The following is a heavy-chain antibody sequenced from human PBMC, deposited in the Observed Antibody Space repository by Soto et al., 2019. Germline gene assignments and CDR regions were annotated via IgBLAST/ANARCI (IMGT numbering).Heavy chain of an antibody. CDR2: IIPIFGTA. Sequence: GASVKVSCKASGGTFSSYAISWVRQAPGQGLEWMGGIIPIFGTANYAQKVQGRVTITADESTSTAYMELSSLRSEDTAVYYCAISIAAATLPYYYYGMDVRGQGTTGTVSS. V-gene: IGHV1-69*13. CDR3: AISIAAATLPYYYYGMDV. J-gene: IGHJ6*02. CDR1: GGTFSSYA. D-gene: IGHD6-13*01.